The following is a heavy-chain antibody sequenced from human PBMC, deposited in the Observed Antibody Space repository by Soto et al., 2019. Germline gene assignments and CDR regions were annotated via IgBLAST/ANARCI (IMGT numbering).Heavy chain of an antibody. V-gene: IGHV4-61*01. CDR2: IYYSGST. J-gene: IGHJ4*02. CDR1: GGSVSSGSYY. Sequence: QVQLQESGPGLVKPSETLSLTCTVSGGSVSSGSYYWSWIRQPPGKGLEWIGYIYYSGSTNYTASLKSRVTISVDTSKNPFSLKLSSVTAADTSVYYCARVPYYYGSSALQSLYYFDYWGQGTLVTVSS. CDR3: ARVPYYYGSSALQSLYYFDY. D-gene: IGHD3-22*01.